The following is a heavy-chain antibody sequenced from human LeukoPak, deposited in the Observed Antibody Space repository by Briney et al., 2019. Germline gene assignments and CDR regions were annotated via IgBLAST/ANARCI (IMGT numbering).Heavy chain of an antibody. Sequence: PSETLSLTCTVSGGSISSSCCSWGWIRQPPGKGLEWIVSAHYSGSTYYNPSLKSRVTISVDTSKNQFSLKLSSVTAADTAVYYCARLTGTYYYYSMDVWGKGTTVTVSS. CDR1: GGSISSSCCS. V-gene: IGHV4-39*07. J-gene: IGHJ6*03. CDR2: AHYSGST. D-gene: IGHD1-7*01. CDR3: ARLTGTYYYYSMDV.